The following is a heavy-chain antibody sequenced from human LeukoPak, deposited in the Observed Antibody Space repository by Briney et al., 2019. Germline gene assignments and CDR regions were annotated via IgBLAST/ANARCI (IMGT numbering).Heavy chain of an antibody. D-gene: IGHD6-19*01. Sequence: PGGSLRLSCAASGFTFSSYEMNWVRQAPGKGLEWISYISSSGSTIYYADSVKGRITISRDNAKNSLYLQMNSLRVEDTAIYYCARLAVAYNWFDPWGQRTLVTVSS. V-gene: IGHV3-48*03. CDR2: ISSSGSTI. J-gene: IGHJ5*02. CDR3: ARLAVAYNWFDP. CDR1: GFTFSSYE.